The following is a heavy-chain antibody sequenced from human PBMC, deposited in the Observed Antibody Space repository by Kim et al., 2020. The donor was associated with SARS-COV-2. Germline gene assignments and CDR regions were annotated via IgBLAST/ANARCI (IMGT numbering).Heavy chain of an antibody. J-gene: IGHJ5*02. Sequence: SETLSLTCTVSGGSISSKYWTWIRQPPGKGLEWIGYIYYRGSTNYNPSPKSRVIMSVDTYKNQLSLKLTSVTAADTPVYYCARETENNWYGTWVQGTLV. CDR2: IYYRGST. CDR1: GGSISSKY. CDR3: ARETENNWYGT. V-gene: IGHV4-59*13.